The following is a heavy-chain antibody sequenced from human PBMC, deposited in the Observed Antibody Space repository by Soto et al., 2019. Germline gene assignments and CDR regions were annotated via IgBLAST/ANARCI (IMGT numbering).Heavy chain of an antibody. CDR2: INPNSGGT. J-gene: IGHJ6*02. V-gene: IGHV1-2*04. CDR1: GYTFTGYY. Sequence: ASVKVSCKASGYTFTGYYMHWVRQAPGQGLEWMGWINPNSGGTNYAQKFQGWVTMTRDTSISTAYMELSRLRSDDTAVYYCAIDYGARTPFSFYYRMDVWGQGTPVTVSS. CDR3: AIDYGARTPFSFYYRMDV. D-gene: IGHD1-26*01.